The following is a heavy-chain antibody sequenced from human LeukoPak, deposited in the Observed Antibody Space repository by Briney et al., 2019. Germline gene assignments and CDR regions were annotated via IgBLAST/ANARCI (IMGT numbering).Heavy chain of an antibody. CDR2: INWNGGST. D-gene: IGHD6-19*01. CDR1: GFTFDDYG. Sequence: SGGSLRLSCAASGFTFDDYGMSWVRQAPGKGLEWVSGINWNGGSTGYADSVKGRFTISRDNAKNSLYLQMNSLRAEDTALYYCVRARSSGWQYYMDVWGKGTTVTVSS. V-gene: IGHV3-20*04. CDR3: VRARSSGWQYYMDV. J-gene: IGHJ6*03.